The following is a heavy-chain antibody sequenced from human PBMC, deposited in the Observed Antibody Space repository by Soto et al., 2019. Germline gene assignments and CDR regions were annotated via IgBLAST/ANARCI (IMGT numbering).Heavy chain of an antibody. V-gene: IGHV1-2*04. Sequence: ASVKVSCKASGYSFTDYHIHWVRKAPGQGLEWRGRINPKSGGTSTAQKFQGWVTMTRDRSISTVYMELTRLRSDDTAVYFCARGHSTDCSNGVCSFFYNHEMDVWGQGTTVTVSS. CDR1: GYSFTDYH. J-gene: IGHJ6*02. CDR2: INPKSGGT. D-gene: IGHD2-8*01. CDR3: ARGHSTDCSNGVCSFFYNHEMDV.